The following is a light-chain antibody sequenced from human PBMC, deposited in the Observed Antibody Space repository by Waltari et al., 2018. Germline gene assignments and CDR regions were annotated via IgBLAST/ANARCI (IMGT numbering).Light chain of an antibody. Sequence: QSALTQPASVSGSPGQSITISCTGTSSDVGSYDLFSWYQHHPGKAPKLMIYEGSKRPSGVSNRFSGSKSGDTASLTISGLQAEDETDYYCCSYAGSGTWVFGGGTKLTVL. CDR3: CSYAGSGTWV. V-gene: IGLV2-23*01. CDR2: EGS. CDR1: SSDVGSYDL. J-gene: IGLJ3*02.